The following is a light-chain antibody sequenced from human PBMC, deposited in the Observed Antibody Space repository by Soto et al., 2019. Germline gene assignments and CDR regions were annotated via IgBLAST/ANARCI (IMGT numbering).Light chain of an antibody. J-gene: IGLJ1*01. CDR2: TND. Sequence: QSVLTQQPSASGTPGQRVTISCFGSSSNMGSNTVHWFQQLPVSAPKPLIYTNDQRPSGVPERFSGSNSGTSASLTISGLQSEDEAYYYCAVWDYSLNGHVFVTGTKLTVL. CDR3: AVWDYSLNGHV. CDR1: SSNMGSNT. V-gene: IGLV1-44*01.